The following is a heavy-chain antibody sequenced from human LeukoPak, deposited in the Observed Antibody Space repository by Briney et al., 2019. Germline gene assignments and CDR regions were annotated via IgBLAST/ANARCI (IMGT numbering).Heavy chain of an antibody. D-gene: IGHD1-26*01. Sequence: GGSLRLSCAASGFTFTSYWMSWVRQAPGKGLEWVATIKQDGSEKYYVDSVKGRFTISRDNAKNSLYLQMNSLRAEDTAVYYCARDGRGFVSGGADYWGQGALVTVSS. J-gene: IGHJ4*02. CDR3: ARDGRGFVSGGADY. V-gene: IGHV3-7*01. CDR2: IKQDGSEK. CDR1: GFTFTSYW.